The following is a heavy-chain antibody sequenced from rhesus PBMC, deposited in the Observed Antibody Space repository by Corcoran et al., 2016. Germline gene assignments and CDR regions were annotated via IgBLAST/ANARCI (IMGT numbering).Heavy chain of an antibody. CDR1: GGSISSNY. CDR3: ARVRGVRGVYYFDY. J-gene: IGHJ4*01. Sequence: QLQLQESGPGLVKPSETLSLTCAVSGGSISSNYWSWIRQPPGNGLEWIGRISGSGGRTDYNPALKRRVTISTDTSKNQFSLKLSFVTAADTAVYYCARVRGVRGVYYFDYWGQGVLVTVSS. D-gene: IGHD3-9*01. V-gene: IGHV4-173*01. CDR2: ISGSGGRT.